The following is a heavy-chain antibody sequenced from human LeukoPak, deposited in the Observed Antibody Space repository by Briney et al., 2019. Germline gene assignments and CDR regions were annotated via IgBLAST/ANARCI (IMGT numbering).Heavy chain of an antibody. CDR1: GGSISSYY. D-gene: IGHD7-27*01. V-gene: IGHV4-59*01. CDR3: ASSGEEDSNFDY. CDR2: IYYSGST. Sequence: SETLSLTCAVSGGSISSYYWTWIRQPPGKGLEWIGYIYYSGSTNYNPSLKSRVTISVDTSKNQFSLKLSSVTAADTAVYYCASSGEEDSNFDYWGQGTLVTVSS. J-gene: IGHJ4*02.